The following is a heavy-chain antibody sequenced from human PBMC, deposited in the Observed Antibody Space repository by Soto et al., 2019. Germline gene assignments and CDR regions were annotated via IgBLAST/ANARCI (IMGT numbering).Heavy chain of an antibody. D-gene: IGHD6-13*01. CDR1: GFTFSSYS. CDR3: ARVGIAAAGTGFDY. V-gene: IGHV3-21*01. Sequence: EVQLVESGGGLVKPGGSLRLSCAASGFTFSSYSMNWVRQAPGKGLEWVSSISSSSSYIYYADSVKGRFTISRDNAKNSLYLQMNSLRAEDTAVYDCARVGIAAAGTGFDYWGQGTLVTVSS. CDR2: ISSSSSYI. J-gene: IGHJ4*02.